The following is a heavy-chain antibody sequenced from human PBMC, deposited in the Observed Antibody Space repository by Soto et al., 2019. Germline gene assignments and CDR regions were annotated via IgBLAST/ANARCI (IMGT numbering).Heavy chain of an antibody. CDR2: ISSSSSYI. D-gene: IGHD3-3*01. Sequence: PGGSLRLSCAASGFTFSSYSMNWVRQAPGKGLEWVSSISSSSSYIYYADSVKGRFTISRDNAKNSLYLQMNSLRAEDTAVYYCARANQKYYDFWSGPFDYWGQGTLVTVSS. CDR1: GFTFSSYS. CDR3: ARANQKYYDFWSGPFDY. J-gene: IGHJ4*02. V-gene: IGHV3-21*01.